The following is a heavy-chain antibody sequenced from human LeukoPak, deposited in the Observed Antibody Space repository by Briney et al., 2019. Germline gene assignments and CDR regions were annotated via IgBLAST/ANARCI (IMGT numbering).Heavy chain of an antibody. Sequence: SETLSLTCAVYGGSFSGYYWSWIRQPSGKGLEWIGEINHSGSTNYNPSLKSRVTISVDTSKNQFSLKLSSVTAADTAVYYCARLGSGYYSDYFDYWGQGTLVTVSS. V-gene: IGHV4-34*01. D-gene: IGHD3-22*01. CDR2: INHSGST. CDR1: GGSFSGYY. J-gene: IGHJ4*02. CDR3: ARLGSGYYSDYFDY.